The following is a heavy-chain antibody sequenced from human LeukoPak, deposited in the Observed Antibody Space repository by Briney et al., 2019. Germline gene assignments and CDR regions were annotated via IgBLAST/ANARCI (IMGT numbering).Heavy chain of an antibody. CDR2: ISGSGGST. J-gene: IGHJ4*02. V-gene: IGHV3-23*01. CDR1: GFTFSSYA. Sequence: GGSLRLSCAASGFTFSSYAMSWVRQAPGKGLEWVSAISGSGGSTYYAVSVKGRFTISRDNSKSTLYLQMNSLRAEDTAVYYCAKDSPFSGTSDYWGQGTLVTVSS. D-gene: IGHD6-13*01. CDR3: AKDSPFSGTSDY.